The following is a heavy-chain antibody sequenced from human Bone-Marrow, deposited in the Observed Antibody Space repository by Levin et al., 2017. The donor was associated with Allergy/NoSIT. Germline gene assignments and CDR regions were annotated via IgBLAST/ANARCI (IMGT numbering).Heavy chain of an antibody. CDR2: IYWDDDK. J-gene: IGHJ4*02. CDR1: GFSLSTSGVG. CDR3: AHRRVIGAPWVYGKFDY. D-gene: IGHD2/OR15-2a*01. V-gene: IGHV2-5*02. Sequence: SGPTLVKPTQTLTLTCSFSGFSLSTSGVGVGWIRQPPGKALEWLALIYWDDDKRYNPALKSRLTITKDTSNNQVVLTMTNMDPVDTATYSCAHRRVIGAPWVYGKFDYWGQGTLVTVSS.